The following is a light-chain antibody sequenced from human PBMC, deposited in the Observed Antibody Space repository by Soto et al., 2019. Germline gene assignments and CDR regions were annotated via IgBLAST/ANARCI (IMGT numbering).Light chain of an antibody. V-gene: IGKV3-20*01. CDR1: QSVTGTN. CDR2: DAV. CDR3: HQYGSSLGT. Sequence: IVLTQSPVTLSLSPGEGATLSCRASQSVTGTNLAWYQQRAGQAPRLLIYDAVRRATGIPDRFSGSGSGTDFTLTISRLEPEDCAVYYCHQYGSSLGTFGQGTKVDIK. J-gene: IGKJ2*01.